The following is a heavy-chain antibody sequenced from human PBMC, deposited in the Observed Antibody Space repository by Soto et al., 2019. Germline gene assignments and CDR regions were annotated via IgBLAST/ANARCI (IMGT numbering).Heavy chain of an antibody. Sequence: GGSLRLSCAASGFSFSAYVMNWVRQAPGKGLEWVANIKQDGSEKYYVDSVKGRFTISRDNAKNSLYLKMNSLRAEDTAVYYCARDPNIVLVPAALRSYYYYYGMDVWGQGTTVTVSS. J-gene: IGHJ6*02. CDR1: GFSFSAYV. CDR3: ARDPNIVLVPAALRSYYYYYGMDV. V-gene: IGHV3-7*01. D-gene: IGHD2-2*01. CDR2: IKQDGSEK.